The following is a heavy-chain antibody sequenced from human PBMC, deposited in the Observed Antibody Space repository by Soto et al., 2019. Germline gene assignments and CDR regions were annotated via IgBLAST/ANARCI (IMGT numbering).Heavy chain of an antibody. V-gene: IGHV3-64*01. D-gene: IGHD1-7*01. CDR3: ARDRWNYLSPDI. CDR2: ISSNGGST. Sequence: GGSLRLSCAASGFTFSSYAMHWVRQAPGKGLEYVSAISSNGGSTYYANSVKGRFTISRDNSKNTLYLQMGSLRAEDMAVYYCARDRWNYLSPDIWGQGTLVTVSS. J-gene: IGHJ4*02. CDR1: GFTFSSYA.